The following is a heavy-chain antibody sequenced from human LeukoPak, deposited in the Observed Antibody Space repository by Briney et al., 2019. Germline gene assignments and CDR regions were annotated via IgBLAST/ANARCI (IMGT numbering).Heavy chain of an antibody. CDR3: ARDSGGYDGNWFDP. V-gene: IGHV4-59*01. D-gene: IGHD5-12*01. CDR2: IYYSGST. CDR1: GGSISSYY. J-gene: IGHJ5*02. Sequence: SETLSLTCTVSGGSISSYYWSWIRQPPGKGLEWIGYIYYSGSTNYNPSLKSRVTMSVDTSKNQFSLKLSSVTAADTAVYYCARDSGGYDGNWFDPWGQGTLVTVSS.